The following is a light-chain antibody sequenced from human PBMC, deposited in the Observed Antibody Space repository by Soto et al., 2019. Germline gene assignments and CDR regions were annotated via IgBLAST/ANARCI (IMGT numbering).Light chain of an antibody. CDR2: GAS. J-gene: IGKJ2*01. CDR1: QSISSH. CDR3: QQYGNWPPYT. V-gene: IGKV3-15*01. Sequence: EIVMTQSPATLSVSPGERATLSCRASQSISSHLAWFQQKPGQAPRLLIYGASTRATGIPARFRGGGSGTDVTLPSSRPQPEDFAVNYCQQYGNWPPYTFGQGTKVEI.